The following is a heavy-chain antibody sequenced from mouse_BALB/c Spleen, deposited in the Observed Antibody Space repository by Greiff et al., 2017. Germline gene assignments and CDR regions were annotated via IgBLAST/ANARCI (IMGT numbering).Heavy chain of an antibody. CDR2: IDPENGDT. V-gene: IGHV14-4*02. Sequence: EVQLQESGAELVRSGASVKLSCTASGFNIKDYYMHWVKQRPEQGLEWIGWIDPENGDTEYAPKFQGKATMTADTSSNTAYLQLSSLTSEDTAVYYCNEANSYAMDYWGQGTSVTVSS. J-gene: IGHJ4*01. CDR1: GFNIKDYY. D-gene: IGHD4-1*01. CDR3: NEANSYAMDY.